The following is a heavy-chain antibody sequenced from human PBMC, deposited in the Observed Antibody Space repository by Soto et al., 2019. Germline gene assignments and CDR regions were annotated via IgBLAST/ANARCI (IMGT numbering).Heavy chain of an antibody. CDR3: ARSRRDYDSSGYYYRYGMDV. J-gene: IGHJ6*02. CDR2: ISSSSSTI. CDR1: GCTFSSYS. V-gene: IGHV3-48*02. D-gene: IGHD3-22*01. Sequence: GGSLRLSCASSGCTFSSYSMNWVRQAPGKGLEWVSYISSSSSTIYYADSVKGRFTISRDNAKNSLYLQMNSLRDEDTAVYYCARSRRDYDSSGYYYRYGMDVWGQGTTVTVSS.